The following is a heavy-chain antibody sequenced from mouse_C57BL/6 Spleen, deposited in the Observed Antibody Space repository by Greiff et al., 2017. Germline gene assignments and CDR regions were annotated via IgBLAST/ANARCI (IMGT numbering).Heavy chain of an antibody. D-gene: IGHD1-1*01. CDR1: GFTFSDYG. J-gene: IGHJ4*01. CDR3: ARQGLREAMDY. V-gene: IGHV5-15*01. CDR2: ISNLAYSI. Sequence: EVKLMESGGGLVQPGGSLKLSCAASGFTFSDYGMAWVRQAPGKGPEWVAFISNLAYSIYYADTVTGRFTISRENAKNTLYLEMSSLRSEDTAMYYCARQGLREAMDYWGQGTSVTVSS.